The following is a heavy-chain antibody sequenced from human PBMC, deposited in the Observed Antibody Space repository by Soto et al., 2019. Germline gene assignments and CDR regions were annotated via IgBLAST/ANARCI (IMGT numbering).Heavy chain of an antibody. V-gene: IGHV4-30-4*01. J-gene: IGHJ5*02. Sequence: PSETLSLTCTVSGGSISSGDYYWSWIRQPPGKGLEWIGYIYYSGSTYYNPSLKSRVTISVDTSKNQFSLKLSSVTAADTDVYYCARGPGGYCSGGSCYGRLDPWGQGTLVTVSS. CDR1: GGSISSGDYY. D-gene: IGHD2-15*01. CDR3: ARGPGGYCSGGSCYGRLDP. CDR2: IYYSGST.